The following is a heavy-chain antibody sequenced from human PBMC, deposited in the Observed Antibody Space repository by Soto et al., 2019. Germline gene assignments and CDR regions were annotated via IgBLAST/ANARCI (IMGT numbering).Heavy chain of an antibody. Sequence: QVQLQQWGAGLLKPSETLSLTCAVYGGSFSGYYWSWIRQPPGKGLEWIGEINHSGSTNYNPSLKSRVTISVDTSKNQFSLKLSSVTAADTAVYYCAREGGYCGGDCYPDYWGQGTLVTVSS. CDR3: AREGGYCGGDCYPDY. CDR1: GGSFSGYY. V-gene: IGHV4-34*01. CDR2: INHSGST. J-gene: IGHJ4*02. D-gene: IGHD2-21*02.